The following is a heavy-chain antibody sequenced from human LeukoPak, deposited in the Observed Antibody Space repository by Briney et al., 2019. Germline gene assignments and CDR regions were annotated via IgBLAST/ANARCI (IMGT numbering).Heavy chain of an antibody. CDR3: ARVGEKAFHLWPEIDY. D-gene: IGHD5-24*01. V-gene: IGHV3-48*03. J-gene: IGHJ4*02. Sequence: GGSLRLSCAASGFTFSSYEMNWVRQAPGKGLEWISYISDSASTIFYADSVKGRFTISRDNGKNSLYLQMNSLRAEDTAVYYCARVGEKAFHLWPEIDYWGQGTLVTVSS. CDR1: GFTFSSYE. CDR2: ISDSASTI.